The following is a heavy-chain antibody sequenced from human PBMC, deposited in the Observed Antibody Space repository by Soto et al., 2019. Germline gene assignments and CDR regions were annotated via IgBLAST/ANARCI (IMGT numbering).Heavy chain of an antibody. D-gene: IGHD6-13*01. Sequence: QVQLQESGPGLVKPSETLSLTCTVSGGSVSSGSYYWSWIRQPPGKGLEWIGYIYYSGSTNYNPSLKSRVTISVDTSKNQFSLKLSSVTAADTAVYYCARVSVQQLVSPYYYYYGMDVWGQGTTVTVSS. V-gene: IGHV4-61*01. CDR1: GGSVSSGSYY. J-gene: IGHJ6*02. CDR2: IYYSGST. CDR3: ARVSVQQLVSPYYYYYGMDV.